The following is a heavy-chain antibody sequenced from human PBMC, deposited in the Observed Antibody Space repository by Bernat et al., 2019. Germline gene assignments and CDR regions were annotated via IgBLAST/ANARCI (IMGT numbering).Heavy chain of an antibody. CDR1: GFTFSSYG. CDR3: ARDIRRGTTVTPYDC. CDR2: VWYDGSNK. Sequence: QVQLVESGGGVVQPGRSLRLSCAASGFTFSSYGMHWVRQAPGKGLEWVAVVWYDGSNKYYADSVKGRFTISRDNSKNTLYLQMNSLRAEDRAVYYCARDIRRGTTVTPYDCWGQGTLVTVSS. V-gene: IGHV3-33*01. D-gene: IGHD4-17*01. J-gene: IGHJ4*02.